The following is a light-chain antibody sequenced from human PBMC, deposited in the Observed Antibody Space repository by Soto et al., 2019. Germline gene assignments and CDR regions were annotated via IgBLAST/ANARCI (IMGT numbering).Light chain of an antibody. CDR3: QQDNNWPPWT. Sequence: EIVMTQSPATLSVSPGERVTLACRASQSVSSNLAWYQQKPGQAPRLLIYGASTRATGSQARFSGSGSGTEFTLTISSLQSEDFAVYYCQQDNNWPPWTFGQGNTVEIK. CDR1: QSVSSN. J-gene: IGKJ1*01. CDR2: GAS. V-gene: IGKV3-15*01.